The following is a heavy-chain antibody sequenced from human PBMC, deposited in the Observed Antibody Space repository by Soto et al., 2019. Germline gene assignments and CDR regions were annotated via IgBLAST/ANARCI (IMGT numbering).Heavy chain of an antibody. D-gene: IGHD6-6*01. CDR2: IKSKTDGGTT. V-gene: IGHV3-15*07. CDR1: GFTFSNAW. Sequence: GGSLRLSCAASGFTFSNAWMNWVRQAPGKGLEWVGRIKSKTDGGTTDYAAPVKGRFTISRDDSKNTLYLQMNSLKTEDTAVYYCTTAAAARLPKYYYYYGMDVWGQGTTVTVSS. J-gene: IGHJ6*02. CDR3: TTAAAARLPKYYYYYGMDV.